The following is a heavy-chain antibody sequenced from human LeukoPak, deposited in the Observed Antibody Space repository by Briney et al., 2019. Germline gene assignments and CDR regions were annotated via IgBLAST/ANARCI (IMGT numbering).Heavy chain of an antibody. CDR2: ISSSGSTI. J-gene: IGHJ4*02. D-gene: IGHD6-13*01. Sequence: GGSLRLSCAASGFTFSDYYMSWIHQAPGKGLEWVSHISSSGSTIYYADSVKGRFTISRDNAKNSLYLQMNSLRAEDTAVYYCARDLAAAGTDFDYWGQGTLVTVSS. CDR3: ARDLAAAGTDFDY. V-gene: IGHV3-11*01. CDR1: GFTFSDYY.